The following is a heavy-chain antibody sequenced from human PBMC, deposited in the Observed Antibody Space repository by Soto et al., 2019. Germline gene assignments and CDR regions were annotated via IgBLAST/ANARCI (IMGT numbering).Heavy chain of an antibody. CDR2: ISGSGGST. D-gene: IGHD1-26*01. J-gene: IGHJ4*02. CDR1: GFTFSSSA. CDR3: AKDQKWDPPHYLDH. V-gene: IGHV3-23*01. Sequence: EVQLLESGGGLVQPGGSLRLSCAASGFTFSSSAMTWVRQAPGKELEWVSAISGSGGSTFYADSVKGRFTISRDNSKNTLYLQMNSLRAVDTAVYQCAKDQKWDPPHYLDHWGQGTLVTVSS.